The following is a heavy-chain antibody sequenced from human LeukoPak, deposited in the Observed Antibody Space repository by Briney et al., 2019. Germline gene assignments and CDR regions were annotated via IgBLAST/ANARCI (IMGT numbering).Heavy chain of an antibody. CDR1: GFTFSNYA. CDR3: AKRSSPGTMPGTYFDY. D-gene: IGHD1-14*01. V-gene: IGHV3-23*01. Sequence: PGGSLRLSCSGSGFTFSNYAMSWVRQAPGKGLEWVSAITGSGGSTYYADSVKGRFTISRDNSKNTLYLQMNSLRAEDTAVYYCAKRSSPGTMPGTYFDYWGQGTLVTVSS. CDR2: ITGSGGST. J-gene: IGHJ4*02.